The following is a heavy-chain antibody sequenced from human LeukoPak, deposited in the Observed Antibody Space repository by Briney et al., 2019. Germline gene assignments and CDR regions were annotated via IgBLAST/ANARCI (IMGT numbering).Heavy chain of an antibody. J-gene: IGHJ4*02. Sequence: PSETLSLTCTVSGGSISSGGYYWSWIRQHPGKGLEWIGYIYYSGSTNYNPSLKSRVTISVDTSKNQFSLKLSSVTAADTAVYYCARSNSGYYGDYWGQGTLVTVSS. V-gene: IGHV4-61*08. CDR3: ARSNSGYYGDY. CDR1: GGSISSGGYY. D-gene: IGHD3-22*01. CDR2: IYYSGST.